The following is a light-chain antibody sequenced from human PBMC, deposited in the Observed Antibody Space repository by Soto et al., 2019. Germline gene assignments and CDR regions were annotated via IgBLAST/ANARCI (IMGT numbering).Light chain of an antibody. V-gene: IGKV1-5*01. CDR2: DAS. Sequence: DIQMTQSPSTLSASVGDRVTITCRASQSISSWLAWYQQKPGKAPKLLIYDASSLASGVPSRFSGSGSGTEFTLTISSLQPDDFATYYCQQFRTFGQGTKLEIK. J-gene: IGKJ2*02. CDR1: QSISSW. CDR3: QQFRT.